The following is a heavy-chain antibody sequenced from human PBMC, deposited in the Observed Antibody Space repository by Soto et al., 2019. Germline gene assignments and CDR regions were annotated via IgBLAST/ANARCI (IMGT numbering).Heavy chain of an antibody. V-gene: IGHV3-23*05. CDR2: IQNIGGTT. J-gene: IGHJ4*02. CDR3: AKLLYLGDPGFFVDS. D-gene: IGHD3-10*01. CDR1: GFTFRSYY. Sequence: EVQLLESGGGSAQPGGSLRLSCAASGFTFRSYYMAWVRQAPGKGLEWISSIQNIGGTTYYADSVKGRFSISRYNSKEILNLQMNSLRVEDTAVYYCAKLLYLGDPGFFVDSWGQGTLVTVSS.